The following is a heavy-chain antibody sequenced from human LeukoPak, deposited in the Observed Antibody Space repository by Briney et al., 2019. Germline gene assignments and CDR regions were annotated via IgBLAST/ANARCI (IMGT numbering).Heavy chain of an antibody. D-gene: IGHD3-16*02. CDR3: ARYDYVWGSYRRFDY. CDR2: IYYSGST. CDR1: GGSISSYY. Sequence: SETLSLTCTVSGGSISSYYWNWIRQPPGKGLEWIGYIYYSGSTNYNPSLKSRVTISVDTSKNQFSLKLSSVTAADTAVYYCARYDYVWGSYRRFDYWGQGTLVTVSS. J-gene: IGHJ4*02. V-gene: IGHV4-59*01.